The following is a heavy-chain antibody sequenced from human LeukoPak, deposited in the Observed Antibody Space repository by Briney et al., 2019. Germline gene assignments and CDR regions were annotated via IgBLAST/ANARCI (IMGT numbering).Heavy chain of an antibody. J-gene: IGHJ4*02. CDR3: ARVSSYYDSSGYYYDY. CDR2: ISGSGGRT. CDR1: GFTFSNYA. D-gene: IGHD3-22*01. Sequence: GGSLRLSCAASGFTFSNYAMSWVRQAPGKGLEWVSVISGSGGRTYYADSVKGRFTISRDNAKNSLYLQMNSLRAEDTAVYYCARVSSYYDSSGYYYDYWGQGTLVTVSS. V-gene: IGHV3-23*01.